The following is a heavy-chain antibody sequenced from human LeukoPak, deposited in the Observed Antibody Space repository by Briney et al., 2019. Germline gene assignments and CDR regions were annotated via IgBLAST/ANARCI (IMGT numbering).Heavy chain of an antibody. CDR2: INPSGGST. Sequence: ASVKVSCKASGYTFTSYYMHWVRQAPGQGLEWMGIINPSGGSTSYAQKFQGRVTMTRDTSTSTVYMELSSLRSEDTAVYYCAREPHSSGWYADDAFDIWGQGTMVTVSS. CDR1: GYTFTSYY. D-gene: IGHD6-19*01. J-gene: IGHJ3*02. V-gene: IGHV1-46*01. CDR3: AREPHSSGWYADDAFDI.